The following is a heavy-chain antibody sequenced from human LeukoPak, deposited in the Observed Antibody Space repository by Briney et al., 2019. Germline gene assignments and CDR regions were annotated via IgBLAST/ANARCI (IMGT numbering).Heavy chain of an antibody. Sequence: SETLSLTCTVSGGSISSYYWSWIRQPPGKGLEWIGYIYYSGSTNYNPSLKSRVTISVDTSKNQFSLKLTAVTAADTAVYYCARGVLWSGYYDSWGQGTLVTVSS. CDR1: GGSISSYY. D-gene: IGHD3-3*01. CDR2: IYYSGST. V-gene: IGHV4-59*01. CDR3: ARGVLWSGYYDS. J-gene: IGHJ4*02.